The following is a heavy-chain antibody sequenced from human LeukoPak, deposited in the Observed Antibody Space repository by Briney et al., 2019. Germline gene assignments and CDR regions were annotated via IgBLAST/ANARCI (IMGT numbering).Heavy chain of an antibody. D-gene: IGHD4-17*01. CDR1: GDSISSNYC. CDR2: VYRRGST. Sequence: PSETLSLTCAVSGDSISSNYCWRWVRQFPGKGLEWIGEVYRRGSTSYNPSLKSRVTISVDTSKNQFSLKLSSVTAADTAVYYCARVGQRLRGGGDYWGQGTLVTVSS. J-gene: IGHJ4*02. V-gene: IGHV4-4*02. CDR3: ARVGQRLRGGGDY.